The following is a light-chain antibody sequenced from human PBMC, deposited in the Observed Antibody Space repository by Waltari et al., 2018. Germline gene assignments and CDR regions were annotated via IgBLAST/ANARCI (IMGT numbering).Light chain of an antibody. CDR3: QSYDSRLSGWV. CDR2: DNS. J-gene: IGLJ3*02. Sequence: QSVLTQPPSVSGAPGQRVTISCTGSSSNIGTGSDVHWYQQLPGTAPKLLIYDNSNRPSGVPDRFSGSKSGTSASLAITGLQAEDEADYYCQSYDSRLSGWVFGGGTKLTVL. V-gene: IGLV1-40*01. CDR1: SSNIGTGSD.